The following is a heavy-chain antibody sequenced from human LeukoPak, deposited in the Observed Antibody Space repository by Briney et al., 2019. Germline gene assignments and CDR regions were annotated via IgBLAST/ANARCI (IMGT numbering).Heavy chain of an antibody. CDR2: IYYSGST. J-gene: IGHJ6*03. Sequence: SETLSLTCTVSGGSISSYYWSWIRQPPGKGLEWIGYIYYSGSTNYNPSLKSRVTISVDTSKNQFSLKLGSVTAADTAVYYCARDRDYMDVWGKGTTVTVSS. CDR3: ARDRDYMDV. CDR1: GGSISSYY. V-gene: IGHV4-59*01. D-gene: IGHD3-10*01.